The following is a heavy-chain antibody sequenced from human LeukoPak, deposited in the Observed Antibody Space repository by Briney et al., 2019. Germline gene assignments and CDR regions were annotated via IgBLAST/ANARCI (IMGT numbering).Heavy chain of an antibody. CDR3: ARDQQLWLPYDY. CDR1: RYTFTVYY. D-gene: IGHD5-18*01. J-gene: IGHJ4*02. V-gene: IGHV1-2*02. Sequence: ASVKVSCKASRYTFTVYYMHWVRQAPGQGLEWMGWINPNSGGTNYAQKFQGRVTMTRDTSISTAYMELSRLRSDDTAVYYCARDQQLWLPYDYWGQGTLVTVSS. CDR2: INPNSGGT.